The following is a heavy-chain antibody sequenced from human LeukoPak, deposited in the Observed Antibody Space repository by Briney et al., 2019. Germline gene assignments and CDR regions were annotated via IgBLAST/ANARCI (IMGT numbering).Heavy chain of an antibody. CDR3: ASGGARGAFDI. J-gene: IGHJ3*02. CDR2: INWNGGST. Sequence: PGRSLRLSCAASGFTVDDYGMSWVRQAPGKGLEWVSGINWNGGSTGYADSVKGRFTISTDNAKNSRYLQMNSLRAEDTALYYCASGGARGAFDIWGQGTMVTVSS. CDR1: GFTVDDYG. D-gene: IGHD3-16*01. V-gene: IGHV3-20*04.